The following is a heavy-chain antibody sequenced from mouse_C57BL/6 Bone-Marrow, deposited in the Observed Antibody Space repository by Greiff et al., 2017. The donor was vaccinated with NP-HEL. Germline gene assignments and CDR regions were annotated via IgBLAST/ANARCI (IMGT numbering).Heavy chain of an antibody. CDR2: VDPENGDT. CDR1: GFNIKDDY. CDR3: TLEGAMDY. J-gene: IGHJ4*01. Sequence: EVQLQQSGAELVRPGASVKLSCTASGFNIKDDYMPWVKQSPEQGLEWIGWVDPENGDTEYASKFQGKATITADTSSNTAYLQLSSLTSEDTAVYYCTLEGAMDYWGQGTSVTVSS. V-gene: IGHV14-4*01.